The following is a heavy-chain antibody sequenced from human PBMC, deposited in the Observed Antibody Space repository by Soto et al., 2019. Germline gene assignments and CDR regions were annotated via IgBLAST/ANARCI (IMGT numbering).Heavy chain of an antibody. J-gene: IGHJ6*02. CDR2: ISSSSSYT. D-gene: IGHD5-18*01. V-gene: IGHV3-11*05. CDR1: GFTFSDYY. Sequence: GGSLRLSCAASGFTFSDYYMSWIRQAPGKGLEWVSYISSSSSYTNYADSVKGRFTISRDNAKNSLYLQMNSLRAEDTAVYYCARDSRLTAMANYYYYYGMDVWGQGTTVTVSS. CDR3: ARDSRLTAMANYYYYYGMDV.